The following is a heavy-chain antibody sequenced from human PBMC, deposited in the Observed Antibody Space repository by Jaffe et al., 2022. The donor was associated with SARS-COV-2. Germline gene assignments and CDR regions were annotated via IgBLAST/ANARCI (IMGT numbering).Heavy chain of an antibody. CDR1: GFTLSDYY. CDR3: ARKGYCSGGSCNYYFDY. D-gene: IGHD2-15*01. Sequence: QVQLVESGGGLVKPGGSLRLSCAASGFTLSDYYMSWIRQAPGKGLEWVSYISNSGFSINYADSVKGRFTISRDNAKKSLYLQMNSLRDEDTAVYYCARKGYCSGGSCNYYFDYWGRGTLVTVSS. CDR2: ISNSGFSI. V-gene: IGHV3-11*01. J-gene: IGHJ4*02.